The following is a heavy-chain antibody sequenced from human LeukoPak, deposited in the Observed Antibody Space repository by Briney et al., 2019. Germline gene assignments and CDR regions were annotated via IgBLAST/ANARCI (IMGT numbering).Heavy chain of an antibody. D-gene: IGHD5-24*01. CDR3: ARVGEIHKNWFDP. J-gene: IGHJ5*02. V-gene: IGHV4-34*01. CDR2: INHSGST. Sequence: SETLSLTCAVYGGSFSGYYWSWIRQPPGKGLEWIGEINHSGSTNYNPSLKSRVTISVDTSKNQFSLKLSSVTAADTAVYYCARVGEIHKNWFDPWGQGTLVTVSS. CDR1: GGSFSGYY.